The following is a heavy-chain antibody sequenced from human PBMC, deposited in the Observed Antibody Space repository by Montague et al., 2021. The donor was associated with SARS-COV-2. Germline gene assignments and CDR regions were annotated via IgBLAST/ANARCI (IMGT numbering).Heavy chain of an antibody. V-gene: IGHV4-34*01. CDR3: ARGRYYGSGTSLGMDV. CDR1: GASFSGYY. J-gene: IGHJ6*02. Sequence: SETLSLTCAVYGASFSGYYWSWTRQHPGNGLEWIGEINHSGSTNYNPSLKSRVTISVDTSKNQFSLKLSSVTAADTAVYYCARGRYYGSGTSLGMDVWGQGTTVTVSS. CDR2: INHSGST. D-gene: IGHD3-10*01.